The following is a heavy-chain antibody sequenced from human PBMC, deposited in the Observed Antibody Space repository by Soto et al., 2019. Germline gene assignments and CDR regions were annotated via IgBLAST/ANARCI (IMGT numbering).Heavy chain of an antibody. V-gene: IGHV3-21*01. J-gene: IGHJ6*02. CDR1: GFNFRTYS. CDR2: ITTSTTYT. CDR3: ARDQEGGMDV. Sequence: VQLVESGGGLVRPGGSLRLSCAASGFNFRTYSMNWVRQAPGKGLECVSSITTSTTYTFYADSVKGRFTISRDDAKNSLYLQMNSLRAEDTAVYYCARDQEGGMDVWGPGTTVTVSS.